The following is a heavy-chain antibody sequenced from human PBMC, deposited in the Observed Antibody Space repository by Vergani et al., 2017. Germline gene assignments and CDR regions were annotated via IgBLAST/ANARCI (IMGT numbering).Heavy chain of an antibody. CDR2: ISWNSGSI. J-gene: IGHJ3*02. Sequence: EVQLVESGGGLVQPGRSLRLSCAASGFTFDDYAMHWVRQAPGKGLEWVSGISWNSGSIGYADSVKGRFTISRDNAKNSLYLQMNSLRAEDTALYYCLRWNDEIHDAVDIWGQGTMGTVSS. CDR1: GFTFDDYA. CDR3: LRWNDEIHDAVDI. V-gene: IGHV3-9*01. D-gene: IGHD1-1*01.